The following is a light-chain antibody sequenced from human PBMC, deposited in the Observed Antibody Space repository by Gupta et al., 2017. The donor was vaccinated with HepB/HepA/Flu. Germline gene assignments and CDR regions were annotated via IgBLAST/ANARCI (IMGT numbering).Light chain of an antibody. CDR2: DVI. V-gene: IGLV2-14*03. CDR3: SSLTTKNTLL. J-gene: IGLJ2*01. Sequence: SALTQPASVSGSLVQSITISCTGTSSDIGAYNHVSWYQQHPGKAPKLMIYDVINRPSGVPNRFSGSKSGNTASLTISGLQAEDEADYYCSSLTTKNTLLFGGGTKLTVL. CDR1: SSDIGAYNH.